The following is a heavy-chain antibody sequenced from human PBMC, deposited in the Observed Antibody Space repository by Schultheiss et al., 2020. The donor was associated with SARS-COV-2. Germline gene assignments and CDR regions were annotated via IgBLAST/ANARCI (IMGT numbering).Heavy chain of an antibody. Sequence: ASVKVSCKASGYTFTSYGISWVRQAPGKGLEWMGGFDPEDGETIYAQKFQGRVTMTEDTSTDTAYMELSSLRSEDTAVYYCATKRRGQWLVLDYWGQGTLVTVSS. V-gene: IGHV1-24*01. CDR1: GYTFTSYG. CDR3: ATKRRGQWLVLDY. D-gene: IGHD6-19*01. J-gene: IGHJ4*02. CDR2: FDPEDGET.